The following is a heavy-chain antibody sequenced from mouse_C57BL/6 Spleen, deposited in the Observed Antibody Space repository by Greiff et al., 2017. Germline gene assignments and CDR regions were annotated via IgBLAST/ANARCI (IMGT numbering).Heavy chain of an antibody. Sequence: QVQLQQPGAELVRPGSSVKLSCKASGYTFTSYWMDWVKQRPGQGLEWIGNIYPSDSETHYNQKFKDKATLTVDKSSSTAYMQLSSLTSEDSAVYYCARWSYSPLDYWGQGTSVTVSS. D-gene: IGHD2-12*01. J-gene: IGHJ4*01. CDR2: IYPSDSET. V-gene: IGHV1-61*01. CDR3: ARWSYSPLDY. CDR1: GYTFTSYW.